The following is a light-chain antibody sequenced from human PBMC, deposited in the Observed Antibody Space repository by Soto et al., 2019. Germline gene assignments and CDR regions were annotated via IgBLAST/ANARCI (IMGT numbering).Light chain of an antibody. CDR2: YNN. V-gene: IGLV1-44*01. CDR1: NSNIASNT. J-gene: IGLJ1*01. CDR3: AAWDATLKRYV. Sequence: QSVLTQPPSASETPGQTVSISCSGSNSNIASNTVNWYQHLPGTAPKLLIYYNNHRPSGYPDRFSGSKSGTSASLAIRGLHSENESDYYCAAWDATLKRYVFGSGPKVTVL.